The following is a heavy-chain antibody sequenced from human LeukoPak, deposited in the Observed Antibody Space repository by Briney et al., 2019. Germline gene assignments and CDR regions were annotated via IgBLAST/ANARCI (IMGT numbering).Heavy chain of an antibody. D-gene: IGHD2-21*01. CDR2: IYHSGST. J-gene: IGHJ4*02. V-gene: IGHV4-38-2*01. Sequence: SETLSLTCAVSGYSISSGYYWGWIRQPPGKGLEWIGSIYHSGSTYHNPSLKSRVTISVDTSKNQFSLKLSSVTAADTAVYYCARGRGGGDWGYFDYWGQGTLVTVSS. CDR3: ARGRGGGDWGYFDY. CDR1: GYSISSGYY.